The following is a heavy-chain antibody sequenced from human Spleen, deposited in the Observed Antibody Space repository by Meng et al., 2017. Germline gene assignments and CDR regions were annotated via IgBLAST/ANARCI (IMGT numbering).Heavy chain of an antibody. CDR2: INAGTGDR. CDR3: ARSSLHAGTLYFDS. D-gene: IGHD2-15*01. Sequence: QAQLVQSGTEVKEPGASVKVSCKASGYTFTSYAVHWARQAPGQSLEWMGWINAGTGDRKYSQKFQDRVTITRDTSATTVYMELSSLRSEDTAVYYCARSSLHAGTLYFDSWGQGTLVTVSS. V-gene: IGHV1-3*01. J-gene: IGHJ4*02. CDR1: GYTFTSYA.